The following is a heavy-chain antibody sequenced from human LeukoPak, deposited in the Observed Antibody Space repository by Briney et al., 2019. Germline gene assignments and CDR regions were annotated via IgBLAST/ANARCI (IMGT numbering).Heavy chain of an antibody. D-gene: IGHD4-17*01. CDR2: IHSSGGT. Sequence: GGSLRLSCAASGFTGSNNYMSWVRQAPGKGLEWVSAIHSSGGTYYADSVKGRFTISRDTSKNTLYLQINSLRVEDTAVYYCIVFGDSNHWGQGTLVTASS. CDR1: GFTGSNNY. V-gene: IGHV3-53*01. J-gene: IGHJ5*02. CDR3: IVFGDSNH.